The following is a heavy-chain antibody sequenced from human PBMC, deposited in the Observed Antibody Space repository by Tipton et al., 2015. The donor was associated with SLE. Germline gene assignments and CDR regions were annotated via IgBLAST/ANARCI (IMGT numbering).Heavy chain of an antibody. CDR2: IRYDGINK. Sequence: SLRLSCAASGFTFSSYGMTWVRQAPGKGLEWVAFIRYDGINKYYADSVKGRFTISRDNSRDTVYLEMNSLRVDDTGVYYCAKRSGAAAAPLDYWGQGTLVTVSS. CDR3: AKRSGAAAAPLDY. J-gene: IGHJ4*02. CDR1: GFTFSSYG. D-gene: IGHD6-13*01. V-gene: IGHV3-30*02.